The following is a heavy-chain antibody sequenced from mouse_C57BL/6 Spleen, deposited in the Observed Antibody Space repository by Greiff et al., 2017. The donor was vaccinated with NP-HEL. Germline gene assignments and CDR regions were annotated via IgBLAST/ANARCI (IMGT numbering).Heavy chain of an antibody. CDR1: GFTFSDYG. CDR3: ARGYYGSTPMDY. Sequence: EVKLMESGGGLVKPGGSLKLSCAASGFTFSDYGMHWVRQAPEKGLEWVAYISSGSSTIYYADTVKGRFTISRDNAKNTLFLQMTSLRSEDTAMYYCARGYYGSTPMDYWGQGTSVTVSS. CDR2: ISSGSSTI. D-gene: IGHD1-1*01. J-gene: IGHJ4*01. V-gene: IGHV5-17*01.